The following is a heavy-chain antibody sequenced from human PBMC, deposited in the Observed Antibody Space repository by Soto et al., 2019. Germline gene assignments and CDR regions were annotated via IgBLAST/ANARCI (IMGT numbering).Heavy chain of an antibody. CDR1: GFSLTTSGVG. CDR2: IYWDDDK. D-gene: IGHD3-3*01. V-gene: IGHV2-5*02. Sequence: QITLNESGPTQVKPRQTLTLTCTFSGFSLTTSGVGVGWIHQSPGKAPEWLALIYWDDDKGYSPSLKSRLTITNDTSKNQVVLTMADLDPADTATYYCAHRVLRTVFGLVTTTAIYFDFWGQGTPVAVSS. J-gene: IGHJ4*02. CDR3: AHRVLRTVFGLVTTTAIYFDF.